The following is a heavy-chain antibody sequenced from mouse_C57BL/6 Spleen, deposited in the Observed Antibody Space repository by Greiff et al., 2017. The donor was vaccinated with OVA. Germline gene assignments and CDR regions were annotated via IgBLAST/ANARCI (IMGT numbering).Heavy chain of an antibody. CDR2: IDPSDSYT. V-gene: IGHV1-59*01. CDR3: ARYTTVVDYAMDY. J-gene: IGHJ4*01. CDR1: GYTFPSYW. D-gene: IGHD1-1*01. Sequence: QVQLQQPGAELVRPGTSVKLSCKASGYTFPSYWMHWVKQRPGQGLEWIGVIDPSDSYTNYNQKFKGKATLTVDTSSSTAYMQLSSLTSEDSAVYYCARYTTVVDYAMDYWGQGTSVTVSS.